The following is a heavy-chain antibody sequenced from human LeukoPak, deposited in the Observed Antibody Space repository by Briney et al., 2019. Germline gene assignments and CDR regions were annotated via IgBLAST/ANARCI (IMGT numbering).Heavy chain of an antibody. Sequence: PSETLSLACTVSGGSTRNYYWTWIRQPPGKGLEWIGFIHHSGHSDNNPSLKSRVSILLDTPKNQFSLKLGSVTAAHTALYYCARIDRGFINLYYYSYHMDVWGKGITVTVSS. CDR1: GGSTRNYY. J-gene: IGHJ6*03. D-gene: IGHD3-10*01. CDR2: IHHSGHS. CDR3: ARIDRGFINLYYYSYHMDV. V-gene: IGHV4-59*08.